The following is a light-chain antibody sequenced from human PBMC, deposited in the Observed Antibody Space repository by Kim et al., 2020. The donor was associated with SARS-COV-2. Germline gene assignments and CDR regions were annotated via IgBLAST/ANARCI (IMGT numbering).Light chain of an antibody. V-gene: IGKV3-20*01. Sequence: EIVLTQSPGTLSLSPGERATLSCRASQSVSSSYLAWYQQKPGQAPRLLIYGASSRATGIPDRFSGSESGTDFTLTISRLEPEDFEVYYCQQYGSSWTFGQGTKVDIK. CDR2: GAS. CDR1: QSVSSSY. J-gene: IGKJ1*01. CDR3: QQYGSSWT.